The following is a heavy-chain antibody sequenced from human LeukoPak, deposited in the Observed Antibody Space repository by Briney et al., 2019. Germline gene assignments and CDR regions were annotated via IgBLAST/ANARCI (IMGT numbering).Heavy chain of an antibody. Sequence: GGSLRLSCAASGFSFSSYWMGWVRQAPGKGLEWVANIKQDESEKYYEDSVRGRFTISRDNAKNSLYLQMNSLRAGDTAVYYCAREGLLPYDYWGQGTLVTVSS. CDR3: AREGLLPYDY. J-gene: IGHJ4*02. CDR1: GFSFSSYW. CDR2: IKQDESEK. D-gene: IGHD2-15*01. V-gene: IGHV3-7*01.